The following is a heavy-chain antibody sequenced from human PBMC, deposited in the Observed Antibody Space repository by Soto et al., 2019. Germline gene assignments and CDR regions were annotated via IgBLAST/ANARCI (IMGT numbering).Heavy chain of an antibody. Sequence: PGGSLRLSCAASGFTFSSYAMSWVRQAPGKGLEWVSAISGSGGSTYYADSVKGRFTISRDNSKNKLYLQMNSLRAEDTAVYYCAKDIVVVVAAPIDYWGQGTRVSFSS. J-gene: IGHJ4*02. V-gene: IGHV3-23*01. CDR2: ISGSGGST. CDR1: GFTFSSYA. D-gene: IGHD2-15*01. CDR3: AKDIVVVVAAPIDY.